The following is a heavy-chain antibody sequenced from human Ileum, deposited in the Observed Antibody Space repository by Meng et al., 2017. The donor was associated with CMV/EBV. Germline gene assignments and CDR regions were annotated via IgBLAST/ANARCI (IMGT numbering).Heavy chain of an antibody. V-gene: IGHV3-73*01. J-gene: IGHJ5*02. CDR2: IRSKTYSSAT. D-gene: IGHD2-2*01. Sequence: GESLKISCAASGFTLSDYTIHWVRQAPGKGLEWVGRIRSKTYSSATAYAASVKGRFIISRDDSKNTAYLQMNSLKTEDTAVYYCTRHSIVVVPAAGFDPWGQGTLVTVSS. CDR1: GFTLSDYT. CDR3: TRHSIVVVPAAGFDP.